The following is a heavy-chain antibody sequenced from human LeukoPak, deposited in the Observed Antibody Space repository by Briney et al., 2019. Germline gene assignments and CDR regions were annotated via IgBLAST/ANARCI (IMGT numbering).Heavy chain of an antibody. V-gene: IGHV4-34*01. CDR3: ARAPVAPRYCSSTSRRGSIYYYGMDV. J-gene: IGHJ6*02. CDR1: GGSFSGYY. Sequence: PSETLSLTCAVYGGSFSGYYWSWIRQPPGKGLEWIGEINHSGSTNYNPSLKSRVTISVDTSKNQFSLKLSSVTAADTAVYYCARAPVAPRYCSSTSRRGSIYYYGMDVWGQGTTVTVSS. D-gene: IGHD2-2*01. CDR2: INHSGST.